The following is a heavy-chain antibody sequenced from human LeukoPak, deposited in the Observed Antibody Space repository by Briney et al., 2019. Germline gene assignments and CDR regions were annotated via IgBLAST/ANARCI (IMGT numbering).Heavy chain of an antibody. Sequence: KPSETLSLTCAVSNYSISSGYYWGWIRQPPGKGLGWIGSIYHSGSTYYNPSLKSRVTLSVDTSKNQFSLKLSSVTAADTAVYYCARVYSTGWRFFDYWGQGTLVTVSS. J-gene: IGHJ4*02. V-gene: IGHV4-38-2*01. CDR1: NYSISSGYY. D-gene: IGHD6-19*01. CDR3: ARVYSTGWRFFDY. CDR2: IYHSGST.